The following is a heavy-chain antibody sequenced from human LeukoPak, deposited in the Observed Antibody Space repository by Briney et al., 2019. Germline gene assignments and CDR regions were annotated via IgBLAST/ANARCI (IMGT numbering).Heavy chain of an antibody. Sequence: GGSLRVSCAASGFTFSTYWMNWVRQAPGNGLEWVANIKQDGREKYYVDSVKGRFTISRDNAKNSLYLQMNSLRAEDTAVYYCARGTQTAAGVDFWGQGTLVTVSS. CDR3: ARGTQTAAGVDF. CDR2: IKQDGREK. D-gene: IGHD6-13*01. J-gene: IGHJ4*02. V-gene: IGHV3-7*01. CDR1: GFTFSTYW.